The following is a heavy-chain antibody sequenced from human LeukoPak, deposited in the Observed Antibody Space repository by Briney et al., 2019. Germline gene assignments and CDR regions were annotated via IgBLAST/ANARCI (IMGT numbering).Heavy chain of an antibody. Sequence: GGSLRLSCAASGFTFSSYFMNWVPQAPGKGLEWVAKIHPDGSDKYYVDSVKGRFTISRDNAKSSLHLQMNSLRAEDTAVYYCARVRGDYGGISDYWGQGTLVTVSS. V-gene: IGHV3-7*05. CDR1: GFTFSSYF. CDR2: IHPDGSDK. J-gene: IGHJ4*02. CDR3: ARVRGDYGGISDY. D-gene: IGHD4-23*01.